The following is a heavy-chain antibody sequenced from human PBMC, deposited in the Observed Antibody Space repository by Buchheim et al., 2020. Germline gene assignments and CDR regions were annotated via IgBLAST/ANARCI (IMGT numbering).Heavy chain of an antibody. Sequence: EVQLVESGGTLGQPGGSLRISCATSGFTFSSYWMQWVRQAPGQGLEWVSRINMDGSRTDYADSVKGRFTISRDNAKNTLYLQMDSLGIEDTAVYYCARESDYDFWYFDLWGRGTL. CDR1: GFTFSSYW. J-gene: IGHJ2*01. CDR3: ARESDYDFWYFDL. D-gene: IGHD5-12*01. V-gene: IGHV3-74*01. CDR2: INMDGSRT.